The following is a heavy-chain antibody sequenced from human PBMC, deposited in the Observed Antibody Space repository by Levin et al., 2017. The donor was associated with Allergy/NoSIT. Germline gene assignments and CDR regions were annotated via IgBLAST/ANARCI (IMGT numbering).Heavy chain of an antibody. D-gene: IGHD7-27*01. J-gene: IGHJ5*02. CDR2: IYRGDTT. Sequence: SCAASGFNISSNFMNWVRQAPGKGLEWVSVIYRGDTTYYADSVRGRFTISRDNSKNTLYLQMNSLRVEDTAIYYCARDGSLSGDLWFDRWGQGTLVTVSS. CDR1: GFNISSNF. V-gene: IGHV3-53*01. CDR3: ARDGSLSGDLWFDR.